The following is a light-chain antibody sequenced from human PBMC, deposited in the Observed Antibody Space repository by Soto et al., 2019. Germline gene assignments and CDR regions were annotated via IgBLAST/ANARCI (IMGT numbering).Light chain of an antibody. CDR3: HVWDTASNVVI. Sequence: SYELTQSPSVSVAPGQTATITCGGNNSGHRSVRWFQQKPGQAPGLVVYDDRVTPSGIPERFSCGNAVDTATLTVSRVADGDEAEYYYHVWDTASNVVIFGGGTQLTVL. J-gene: IGLJ7*01. CDR1: NSGHRS. V-gene: IGLV3-21*02. CDR2: DDR.